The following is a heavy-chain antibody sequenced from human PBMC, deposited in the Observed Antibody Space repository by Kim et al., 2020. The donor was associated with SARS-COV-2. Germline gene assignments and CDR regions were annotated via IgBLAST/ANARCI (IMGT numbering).Heavy chain of an antibody. D-gene: IGHD3-3*01. Sequence: SGPTLVNPTQTLTLTCTFSGFSLSTSGVGVGWIRQPPGKALEWLALIYWDDDKRYSPSLKSRLTITKDTSKNQVVLTMTNMDPVDTATYYCARTFWSGYYTRTGFDYWGQGTLVTVSS. CDR3: ARTFWSGYYTRTGFDY. CDR1: GFSLSTSGVG. CDR2: IYWDDDK. V-gene: IGHV2-5*02. J-gene: IGHJ4*02.